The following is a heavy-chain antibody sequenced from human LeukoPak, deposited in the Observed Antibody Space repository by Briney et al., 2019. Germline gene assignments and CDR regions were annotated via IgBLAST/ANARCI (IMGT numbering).Heavy chain of an antibody. CDR1: GFTFGDHY. CDR2: ITSSGSTK. CDR3: ARAPPGYISSWYEN. J-gene: IGHJ4*02. V-gene: IGHV3-11*01. Sequence: GGSLRLSCAASGFTFGDHYMSWIRQAPGKGLEWVSHITSSGSTKYYADSVKGRFTISRDNAKNSLYLQMNSLRVEDTAVYYCARAPPGYISSWYENWGQGTLVTVSS. D-gene: IGHD6-13*01.